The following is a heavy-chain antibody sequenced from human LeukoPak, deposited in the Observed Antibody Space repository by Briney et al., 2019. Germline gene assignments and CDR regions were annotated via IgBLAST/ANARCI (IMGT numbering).Heavy chain of an antibody. CDR1: GGAISSYY. CDR3: ARDTDRTCYYYGMDV. V-gene: IGHV4-4*07. J-gene: IGHJ6*02. CDR2: IYSSGTT. D-gene: IGHD2-8*02. Sequence: SETLSLTCTVSGGAISSYYWSWIRQPAGKRLEWIGRIYSSGTTNYSPSLKSRGSMSVDTSKNQFSLNLSSVTDEDTAVYYCARDTDRTCYYYGMDVWGQGTTVTVSS.